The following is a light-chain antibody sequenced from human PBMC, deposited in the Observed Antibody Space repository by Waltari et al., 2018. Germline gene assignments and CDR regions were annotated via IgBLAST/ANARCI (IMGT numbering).Light chain of an antibody. CDR2: VAS. J-gene: IGKJ2*01. CDR1: QDIDNY. V-gene: IGKV1-39*01. CDR3: QQSLTNTAT. Sequence: CRASQDIDNYLHWYQQSPGRAPKLLIYVASHLQDGVPSRFRGDGSGTEFTLTITKLQPDDFATYYCQQSLTNTATFGQGT.